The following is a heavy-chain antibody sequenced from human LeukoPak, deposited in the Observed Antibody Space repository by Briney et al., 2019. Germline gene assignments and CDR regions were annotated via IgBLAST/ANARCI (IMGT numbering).Heavy chain of an antibody. Sequence: GTSVKVSCKASGFTFTSSAVQWVRQARGQGLEWIGLIFVGSGKTNYAQKFQERVTITRDMSTSTAYMELSSLRSEDTAVYYCAAAGITMVQGVMPDWFDPWGQGTLVTVSS. CDR3: AAAGITMVQGVMPDWFDP. D-gene: IGHD3-10*01. CDR1: GFTFTSSA. V-gene: IGHV1-58*01. CDR2: IFVGSGKT. J-gene: IGHJ5*02.